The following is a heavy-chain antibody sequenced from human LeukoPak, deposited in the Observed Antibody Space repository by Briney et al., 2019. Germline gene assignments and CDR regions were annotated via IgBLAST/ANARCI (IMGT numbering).Heavy chain of an antibody. CDR3: ARDAPYSSSLHFDY. Sequence: ASVKVSCKASGYAFTSYGISWVRQAPGQGLEWMGWISAYNGNTNYAQKLQGRVTMTTDTSTSTAYMELRSLRSDDTAVYYCARDAPYSSSLHFDYWGQGTLVTVSS. D-gene: IGHD6-13*01. J-gene: IGHJ4*02. CDR2: ISAYNGNT. V-gene: IGHV1-18*01. CDR1: GYAFTSYG.